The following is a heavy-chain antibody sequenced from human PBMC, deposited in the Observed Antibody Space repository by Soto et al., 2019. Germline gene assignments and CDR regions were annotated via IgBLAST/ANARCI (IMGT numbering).Heavy chain of an antibody. J-gene: IGHJ6*02. CDR3: ASGIVVVVAATGGHYYYGMDV. CDR1: GGTFSSYA. Sequence: ASVKVSCKASGGTFSSYAISWVRQAPGQGLGWMGGIIPIFGTANYAQKFQGRVTITADESTSTAYMELSSLRSEDTAVYYCASGIVVVVAATGGHYYYGMDVWGQGXTVTVYS. D-gene: IGHD2-15*01. V-gene: IGHV1-69*13. CDR2: IIPIFGTA.